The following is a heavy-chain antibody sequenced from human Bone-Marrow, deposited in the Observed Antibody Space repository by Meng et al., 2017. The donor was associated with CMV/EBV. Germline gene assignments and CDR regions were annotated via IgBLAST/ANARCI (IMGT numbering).Heavy chain of an antibody. V-gene: IGHV3-9*01. D-gene: IGHD5-24*01. Sequence: SLKISCAASGFTFDDYAMHWVRQAPGKGLEWVSGISWNSGSIGYADSVKGRFTISRDNAKNPLYLQMNSLRAEDTALYYCAKDIGWRHYYGMDVWGRGTTVTVSS. CDR1: GFTFDDYA. J-gene: IGHJ6*02. CDR2: ISWNSGSI. CDR3: AKDIGWRHYYGMDV.